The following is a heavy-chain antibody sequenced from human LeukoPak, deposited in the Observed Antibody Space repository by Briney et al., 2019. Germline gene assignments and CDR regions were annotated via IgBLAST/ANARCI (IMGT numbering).Heavy chain of an antibody. CDR2: IWNDGSNK. CDR3: ARTLTGYYFFDY. Sequence: GGSLRLSCAASGFTFSSNGMHWVRQAPGKGLEWVAVIWNDGSNKYYADSVKGRFTISRDNSKNTLFLQMNSLRAEDTAVHYCARTLTGYYFFDYWGQGTLVTVAS. V-gene: IGHV3-33*01. CDR1: GFTFSSNG. J-gene: IGHJ4*02. D-gene: IGHD3-9*01.